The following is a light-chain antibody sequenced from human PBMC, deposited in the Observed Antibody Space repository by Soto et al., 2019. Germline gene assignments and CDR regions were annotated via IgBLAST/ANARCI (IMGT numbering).Light chain of an antibody. CDR1: QSVSRSY. J-gene: IGKJ3*01. V-gene: IGKV3-20*01. CDR2: GAS. CDR3: QQYGSLLFT. Sequence: EIVLTRSPGTLSLSPGERATLSCRASQSVSRSYLAWYQQKPGQAPRLLIYGASSRATGIPARFSGSGSGTDFTLTISRLEPEDFAVYYCQQYGSLLFTFGPGTKVDIK.